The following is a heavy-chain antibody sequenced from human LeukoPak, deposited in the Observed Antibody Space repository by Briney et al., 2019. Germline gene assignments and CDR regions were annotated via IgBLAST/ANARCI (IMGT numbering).Heavy chain of an antibody. V-gene: IGHV4-34*01. D-gene: IGHD2-15*01. J-gene: IGHJ4*02. CDR1: GGSFSGYY. CDR2: INHSGST. CDR3: ARGPIRLGYCSGGSYYLFDY. Sequence: SETLSLTCAVYGGSFSGYYWSWIRQPPGKGLEWIGEINHSGSTNYNPSLKSRVTISVDTSKNQFSLKLSSVTAADTAVYYCARGPIRLGYCSGGSYYLFDYWGQGTLVTVSS.